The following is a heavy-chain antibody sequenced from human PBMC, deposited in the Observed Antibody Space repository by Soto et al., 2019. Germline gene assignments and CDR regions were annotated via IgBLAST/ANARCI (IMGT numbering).Heavy chain of an antibody. D-gene: IGHD2-15*01. J-gene: IGHJ4*02. V-gene: IGHV3-7*01. Sequence: SLRLSCVASGFTFSSYWVSWVRQAPGKGLEWLADIKEDGSANYYVDSVKGRFTISRDNAKNSLYLQMNSRRVEDTAVYYCARDATLYYNGGKGCWGLDYWGQGTLVTVSS. CDR1: GFTFSSYW. CDR2: IKEDGSAN. CDR3: ARDATLYYNGGKGCWGLDY.